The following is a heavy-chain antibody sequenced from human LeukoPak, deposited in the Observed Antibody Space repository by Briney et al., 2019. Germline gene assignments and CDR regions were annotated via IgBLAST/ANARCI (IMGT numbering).Heavy chain of an antibody. V-gene: IGHV3-30*03. Sequence: GGSLRLSCAASGFTFSESWMTWVRQVPGQGLEWVAVISYDGSNKYYADSVKARLTTSRDNSKNTLYLQMNSLRAEDTAVYYCARGAVPRALDYWGQGTLVTVSS. CDR3: ARGAVPRALDY. CDR2: ISYDGSNK. J-gene: IGHJ4*02. CDR1: GFTFSESW.